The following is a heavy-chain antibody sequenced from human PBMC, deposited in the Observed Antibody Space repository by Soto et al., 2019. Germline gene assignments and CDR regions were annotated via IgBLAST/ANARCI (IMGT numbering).Heavy chain of an antibody. J-gene: IGHJ6*02. V-gene: IGHV4-59*01. CDR1: GGSISSYY. D-gene: IGHD2-21*02. Sequence: QVRLQESGPGLVKPSETLSLTCTVSGGSISSYYWSWIRQPPGKGLEWIGYMYNTGSTIYNPSLKGRVPLSGDXSXNXXSLKLNSVTAADTAVYYCARDLWGYCGADCYPLDVWGQGTTVTVSS. CDR2: MYNTGST. CDR3: ARDLWGYCGADCYPLDV.